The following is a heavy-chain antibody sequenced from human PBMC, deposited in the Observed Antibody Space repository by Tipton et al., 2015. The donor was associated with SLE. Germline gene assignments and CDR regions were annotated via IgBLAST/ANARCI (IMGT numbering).Heavy chain of an antibody. V-gene: IGHV3-7*01. J-gene: IGHJ4*02. CDR2: IKQDGSEK. D-gene: IGHD3-22*01. CDR3: ARACSYYDSPWWY. Sequence: SLRLSCAASGFTFSSYWMSWVRQAPGKGLEWVANIKQDGSEKYYVDSVKGRFTISRDNAKNSLYLQMNSLRAEDTAVYYFARACSYYDSPWWYWGQGTLVTVSS. CDR1: GFTFSSYW.